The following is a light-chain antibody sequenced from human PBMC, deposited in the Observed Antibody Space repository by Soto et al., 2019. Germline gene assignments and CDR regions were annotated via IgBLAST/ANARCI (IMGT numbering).Light chain of an antibody. J-gene: IGLJ1*01. CDR1: SNDVGAYDY. CDR2: EVV. V-gene: IGLV2-8*01. CDR3: KSYAGSNTYV. Sequence: SVLTQPASVSGSPGQSITISCTGTSNDVGAYDYVSWYQQHPGKAPRLIIYEVVQRPSGVPDRFSGSKSGNTASLTVSGLQAADEADYFCKSYAGSNTYVFGSGTKVTVL.